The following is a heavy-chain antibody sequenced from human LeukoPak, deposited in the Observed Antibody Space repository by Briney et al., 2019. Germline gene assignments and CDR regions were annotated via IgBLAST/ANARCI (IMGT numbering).Heavy chain of an antibody. V-gene: IGHV4-59*01. D-gene: IGHD5-12*01. J-gene: IGHJ5*02. CDR1: GGSISSYY. CDR2: IYYSGST. Sequence: SQTLSLTCTVSGGSISSYYWSWIRQPPGKGLEWIGYIYYSGSTNYNPSLKSRVTISVDTSKNQFSLKLSSVTAADTAVYYCAREQRGYSGYDTYNWFDPWGQGILVTVSS. CDR3: AREQRGYSGYDTYNWFDP.